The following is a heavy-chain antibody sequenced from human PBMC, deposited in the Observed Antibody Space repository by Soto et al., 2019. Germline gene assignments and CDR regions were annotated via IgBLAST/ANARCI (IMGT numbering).Heavy chain of an antibody. J-gene: IGHJ4*02. V-gene: IGHV3-30-3*01. Sequence: PGGSLRLSCAASGFTFSSYAMHWVRQAPGKGLEWVAVISYDGSNKYYADSVKGRFTISRDNSKNTLYLQMNSLRAEDTAVYYCARGDYYDSSGYPDYWGQGTLVTVSS. CDR3: ARGDYYDSSGYPDY. CDR2: ISYDGSNK. CDR1: GFTFSSYA. D-gene: IGHD3-22*01.